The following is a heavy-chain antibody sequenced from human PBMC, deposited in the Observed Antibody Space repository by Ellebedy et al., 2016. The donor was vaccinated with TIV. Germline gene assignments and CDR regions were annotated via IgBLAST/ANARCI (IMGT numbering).Heavy chain of an antibody. CDR3: ARHYYYGMDV. CDR1: GFSLSTSGMR. V-gene: IGHV2-70*04. J-gene: IGHJ6*02. CDR2: IDWDDDK. Sequence: SGPTLVKPTETLTLTCTFSGFSLSTSGMRVSWIRQPPGKALEWLARIDWDDDKFYSTSLKTRLTISKDTSKNQVVLTMTNMDPVDTATYYCARHYYYGMDVWGQGTTVTVSS.